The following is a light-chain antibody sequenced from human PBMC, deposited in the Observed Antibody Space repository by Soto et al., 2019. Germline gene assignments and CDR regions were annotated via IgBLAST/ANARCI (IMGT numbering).Light chain of an antibody. CDR2: KAS. Sequence: DSQMTHSPSTLSASVGDRVTITCLASQSISDWLAWYQQKPGKAPKLLIYKASSLESGVPSRFSGSGSGTEFTLTISSLQPDDFATYYCQQYNGYPWTFGQGTKVDIK. V-gene: IGKV1-5*03. J-gene: IGKJ1*01. CDR3: QQYNGYPWT. CDR1: QSISDW.